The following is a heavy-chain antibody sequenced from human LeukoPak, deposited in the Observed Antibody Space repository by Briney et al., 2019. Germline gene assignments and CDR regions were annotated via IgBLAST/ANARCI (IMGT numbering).Heavy chain of an antibody. CDR2: ISGNGRTT. CDR3: VSRGGASVFYYFDF. J-gene: IGHJ4*02. CDR1: GFTFSTHA. V-gene: IGHV3-23*01. D-gene: IGHD2/OR15-2a*01. Sequence: GGSLRLSGTASGFTFSTHAMTWVRQAPGKGPEWASSISGNGRTTYYSDSVRGRFTISRDNSRNTLYLQMNSLRADDTAVYYCVSRGGASVFYYFDFWGQGTLVTVSS.